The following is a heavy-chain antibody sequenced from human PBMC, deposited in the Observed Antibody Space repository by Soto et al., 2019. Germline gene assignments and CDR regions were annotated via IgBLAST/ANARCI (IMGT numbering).Heavy chain of an antibody. CDR1: GGSISSGGYY. V-gene: IGHV4-31*03. CDR3: ARGECGGDCYPYWYFDL. J-gene: IGHJ2*01. CDR2: IYYSGST. D-gene: IGHD2-21*02. Sequence: QVQLQESGPGLVKPSQTLSLTCTVSGGSISSGGYYWSWIRQHPGKGLEWIGYIYYSGSTYYNPSLKGRVTISVDTSKNQFSLKLSSVTAADTAVYYCARGECGGDCYPYWYFDLWGRGTLVTVSS.